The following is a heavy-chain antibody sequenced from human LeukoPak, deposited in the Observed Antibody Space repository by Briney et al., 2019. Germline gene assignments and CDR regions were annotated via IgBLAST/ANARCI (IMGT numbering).Heavy chain of an antibody. CDR3: ARDAGSYYKTGFDP. Sequence: SETLSLTCAVYGGSFSGYYWSWIRQPPGKGLEWIGEIYHSGSTNYNPSLKSRVTISVDKSKNQFSLKLSSVTAADTAVYYCARDAGSYYKTGFDPWGQGTLVTVSS. CDR2: IYHSGST. CDR1: GGSFSGYY. V-gene: IGHV4-34*01. D-gene: IGHD3-10*01. J-gene: IGHJ5*02.